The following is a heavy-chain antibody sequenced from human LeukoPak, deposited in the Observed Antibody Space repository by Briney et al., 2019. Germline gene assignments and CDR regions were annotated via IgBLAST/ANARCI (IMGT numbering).Heavy chain of an antibody. Sequence: ASVKVSCKASGGTFSSYATSWVRQAPGQGLEWMGGIIPIFGTANYAQKFQGRVTITADKSTSTAYMELSSLRSEDTAVYYCARAYSYGTPLDYWGQGTLVTVSS. D-gene: IGHD5-18*01. J-gene: IGHJ4*02. V-gene: IGHV1-69*06. CDR3: ARAYSYGTPLDY. CDR1: GGTFSSYA. CDR2: IIPIFGTA.